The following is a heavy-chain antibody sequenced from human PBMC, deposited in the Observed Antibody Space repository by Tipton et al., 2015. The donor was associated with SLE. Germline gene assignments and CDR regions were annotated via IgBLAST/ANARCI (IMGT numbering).Heavy chain of an antibody. CDR3: ARGRYYDSSGYREGMDV. J-gene: IGHJ6*02. CDR2: INRSGST. CDR1: GGSISSYY. Sequence: TLSLTCTVSGGSISSYYWSWIRQPPGKGLEWIGEINRSGSTNYNPSLKSRVTISVDTSKNQFSLKLSSVTAADTAVYYCARGRYYDSSGYREGMDVWGQGTTVTVSS. D-gene: IGHD3-22*01. V-gene: IGHV4-34*01.